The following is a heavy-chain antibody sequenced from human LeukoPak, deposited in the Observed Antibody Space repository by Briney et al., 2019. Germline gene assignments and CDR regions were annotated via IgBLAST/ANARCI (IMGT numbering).Heavy chain of an antibody. CDR1: GGTLNNYG. D-gene: IGHD3/OR15-3a*01. V-gene: IGHV1-69*06. J-gene: IGHJ4*02. CDR3: ATDPHSDFWTGYYWDS. Sequence: EASVKVSCKASGGTLNNYGISWLRQAPGQGLEWTGRIIPIFGPALYAPQFKGRVTITADTSTSTAYVEVTSLISEDTAVYFRATDPHSDFWTGYYWDSWGQGTLVTVSS. CDR2: IIPIFGPA.